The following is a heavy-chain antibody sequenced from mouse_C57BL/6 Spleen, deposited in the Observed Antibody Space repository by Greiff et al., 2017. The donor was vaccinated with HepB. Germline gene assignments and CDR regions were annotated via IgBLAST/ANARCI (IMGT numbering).Heavy chain of an antibody. Sequence: DVKLVESGGGLVKPGGSLKLSCAASGFTFSDYGMHWVRQAPEKGLEWVAYISSGSSTIYYADTVKGRFTISRDNAKNTLFLQMSSLRSEDTAMYYCARAELGRGWFAYWGQGTLVTVSA. CDR3: ARAELGRGWFAY. CDR1: GFTFSDYG. J-gene: IGHJ3*01. CDR2: ISSGSSTI. V-gene: IGHV5-17*01. D-gene: IGHD4-1*01.